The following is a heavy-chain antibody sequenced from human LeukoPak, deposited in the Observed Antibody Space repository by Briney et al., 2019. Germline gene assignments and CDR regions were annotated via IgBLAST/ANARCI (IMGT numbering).Heavy chain of an antibody. J-gene: IGHJ4*01. D-gene: IGHD3-22*01. CDR2: ISGSGGST. CDR3: AKGMNAYYYDCSGY. CDR1: GVTFNGYA. Sequence: AGSLSLTCAASGVTFNGYAMTWVRQAPGKGLEWISAISGSGGSTNNADTVKGRFTISRDNSKNTLYLQMNSLTAEDTDIYYCAKGMNAYYYDCSGYWGQGTLVTVSS. V-gene: IGHV3-23*01.